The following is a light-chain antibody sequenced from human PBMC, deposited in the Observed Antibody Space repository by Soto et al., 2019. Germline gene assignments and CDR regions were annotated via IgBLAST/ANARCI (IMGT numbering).Light chain of an antibody. CDR3: QQYNSYRS. J-gene: IGKJ2*01. CDR2: DAS. CDR1: QSISTW. V-gene: IGKV1-5*01. Sequence: DIQMTQSPSTLSASVGDRVTITCRASQSISTWLAWYQQKPGKAPKLLIYDASSLESGVPSRFSGIGSGTEVTLTISSLQPDDFATYYCQQYNSYRSFGQGTKLEIK.